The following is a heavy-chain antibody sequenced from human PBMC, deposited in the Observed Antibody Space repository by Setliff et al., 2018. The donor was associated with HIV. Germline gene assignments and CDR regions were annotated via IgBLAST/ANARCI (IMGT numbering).Heavy chain of an antibody. J-gene: IGHJ3*02. V-gene: IGHV1-3*01. CDR3: ARDYFDSSAYHYGFGAFDI. Sequence: ASVKVSCKASGYTFSNYVMQWVRQAPGQRLEWMGWISAGNGNTKYSQTFQDRVTITRDTSASTVYMELGSLRSEDTAVYYCARDYFDSSAYHYGFGAFDIWGQGTMVTVSS. CDR1: GYTFSNYV. D-gene: IGHD3-22*01. CDR2: ISAGNGNT.